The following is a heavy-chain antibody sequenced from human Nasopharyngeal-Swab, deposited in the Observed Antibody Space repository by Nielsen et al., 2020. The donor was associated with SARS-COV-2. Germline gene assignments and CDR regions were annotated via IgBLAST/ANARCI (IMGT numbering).Heavy chain of an antibody. V-gene: IGHV3-23*01. Sequence: GESLKISCAASGFTFSRYAMSWVRQAPGKGLEWVSAISGSGGSTYYADSVKGRFTISRDNSKNTLYLQINSLRAEDTAVYYCAKEGSSSSWYYYYYYMDVWGKGTTVTVSS. J-gene: IGHJ6*03. CDR2: ISGSGGST. D-gene: IGHD6-13*01. CDR1: GFTFSRYA. CDR3: AKEGSSSSWYYYYYYMDV.